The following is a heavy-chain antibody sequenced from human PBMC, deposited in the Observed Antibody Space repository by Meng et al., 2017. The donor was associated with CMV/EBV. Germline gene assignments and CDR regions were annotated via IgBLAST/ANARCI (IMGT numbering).Heavy chain of an antibody. J-gene: IGHJ5*02. V-gene: IGHV3-30*04. CDR3: ARCPEITIFGVASDLNWFDP. CDR2: ISYDGSNK. CDR1: SYA. Sequence: SYAMHWVRQAPGKGLEWVAVISYDGSNKYYADSVKGRFTISRDNSKNTLYLQMNSLRAEDTAVYYCARCPEITIFGVASDLNWFDPWGQGTLVTVSS. D-gene: IGHD3-3*01.